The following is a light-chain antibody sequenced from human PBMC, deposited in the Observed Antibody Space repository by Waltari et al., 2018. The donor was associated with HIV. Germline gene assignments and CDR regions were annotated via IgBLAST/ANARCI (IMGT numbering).Light chain of an antibody. J-gene: IGLJ3*02. CDR1: SSDVGGYNY. CDR2: DVT. CDR3: CSYAGRYTWV. Sequence: QSALTQPRSVSGSPGQSVTISCSGTSSDVGGYNYVSWYQQHPGKAPKLMVYDVTARPSGVPVRFSGSKSGNTASLTISGLQADDEADYYCCSYAGRYTWVFGGGTELTVL. V-gene: IGLV2-11*01.